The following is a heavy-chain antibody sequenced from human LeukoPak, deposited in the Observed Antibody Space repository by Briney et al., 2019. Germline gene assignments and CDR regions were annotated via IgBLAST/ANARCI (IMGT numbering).Heavy chain of an antibody. Sequence: ASVKVSCKASRYTFTGYYMHWVRPAPGQGLEWMGWINPNSGGTNYAQKFQGRVTMSRDTSISTAYMELSRLRCDGTAVYYCAKIIAAGGGYWGQGTLVTVSS. D-gene: IGHD6-25*01. CDR2: INPNSGGT. V-gene: IGHV1-2*02. J-gene: IGHJ4*02. CDR1: RYTFTGYY. CDR3: AKIIAAGGGY.